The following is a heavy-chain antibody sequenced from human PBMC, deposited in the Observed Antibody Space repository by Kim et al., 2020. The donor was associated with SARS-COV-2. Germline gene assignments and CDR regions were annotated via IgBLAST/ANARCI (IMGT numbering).Heavy chain of an antibody. D-gene: IGHD5-18*01. CDR3: ARDTLETIQLWFPSGFDY. CDR1: GYTFTSYD. Sequence: ASVKVSCKASGYTFTSYDINWVRQATGQGLEWMGWMNPNSGNTDYAQKFQGRVTMTRNTSISTAYMELSSLRSEDTAVYYCARDTLETIQLWFPSGFDYWGQGTLVTVSS. CDR2: MNPNSGNT. J-gene: IGHJ4*02. V-gene: IGHV1-8*01.